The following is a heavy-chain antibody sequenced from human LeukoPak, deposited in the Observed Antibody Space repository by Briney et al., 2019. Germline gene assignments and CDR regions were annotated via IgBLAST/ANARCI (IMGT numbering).Heavy chain of an antibody. D-gene: IGHD4-23*01. J-gene: IGHJ6*03. CDR3: ARGSGGKSYYYYYYMDV. CDR2: INHSGST. Sequence: SETLSLTCAVYGGSFSGYYWSWIRQPPGKGLEWIGEINHSGSTNYNPSLKSRVTISVDTSKNQFSLKLSSVTAADTAVYYCARGSGGKSYYYYYYMDVWGKGTTVTISS. V-gene: IGHV4-34*01. CDR1: GGSFSGYY.